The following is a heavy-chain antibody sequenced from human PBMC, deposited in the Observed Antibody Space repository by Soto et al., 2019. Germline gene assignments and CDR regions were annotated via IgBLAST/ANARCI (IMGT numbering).Heavy chain of an antibody. D-gene: IGHD5-12*01. V-gene: IGHV1-8*01. CDR1: GYTFTSYD. J-gene: IGHJ4*02. Sequence: QVQLVQSGAEVKKPGASVKVSCKASGYTFTSYDINWVRQATGQGLEWMGWMNPNSGNTGYAQKLQGRVTLTRNTSISTAYMELSSLRSEDTAVYYCARNSPEMATITDDYWGQGTLVTVSS. CDR2: MNPNSGNT. CDR3: ARNSPEMATITDDY.